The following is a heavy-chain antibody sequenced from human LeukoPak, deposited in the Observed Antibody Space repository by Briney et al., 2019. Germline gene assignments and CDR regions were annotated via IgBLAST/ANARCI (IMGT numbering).Heavy chain of an antibody. V-gene: IGHV3-7*01. CDR1: GFTFRFSA. D-gene: IGHD6-13*01. CDR3: ARDIEAAGLFLDY. CDR2: MKYDGSEK. Sequence: GGSLRLSCAASGFTFRFSAMNWVRQTPGKGLEWVANMKYDGSEKYYVDSVKGRFTISRDNAKNSLYLQMNSLRAEDTAVYYCARDIEAAGLFLDYWGQGTLVTVSS. J-gene: IGHJ4*02.